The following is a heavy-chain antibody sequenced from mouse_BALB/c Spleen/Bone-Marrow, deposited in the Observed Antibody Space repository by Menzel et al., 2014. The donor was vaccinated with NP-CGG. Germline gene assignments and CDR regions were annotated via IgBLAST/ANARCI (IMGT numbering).Heavy chain of an antibody. CDR3: TRGGNWDDFDY. J-gene: IGHJ2*01. Sequence: EVQRVESGGGLVQPGGSRKLSRAASGFTFSSFGMHWVRQAPEKGLEWVAYISSGSSNIYYADTVKGRFTISRDNPKNTLFLQMTSLRSEDTAMYYCTRGGNWDDFDYWGQGTTLTVSS. CDR1: GFTFSSFG. D-gene: IGHD4-1*01. CDR2: ISSGSSNI. V-gene: IGHV5-17*02.